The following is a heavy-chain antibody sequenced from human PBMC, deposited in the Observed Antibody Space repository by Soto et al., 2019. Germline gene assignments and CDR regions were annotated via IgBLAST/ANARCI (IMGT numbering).Heavy chain of an antibody. CDR2: IYYSGST. CDR1: GGSISSGGYY. D-gene: IGHD3-16*01. CDR3: ALRLGDPGRLYFDY. V-gene: IGHV4-31*03. Sequence: QVQLQESGPGLVKPSQTLSLTCTVSGGSISSGGYYCSWIRQHPGKGLEWIGYIYYSGSTYYNPSLKSRVSISVDTSKNQFCLKLSSVTAADTAVYYCALRLGDPGRLYFDYWGQGTLVTVSS. J-gene: IGHJ4*02.